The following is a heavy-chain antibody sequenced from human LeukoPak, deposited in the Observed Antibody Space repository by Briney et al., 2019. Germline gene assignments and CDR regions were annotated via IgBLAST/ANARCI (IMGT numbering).Heavy chain of an antibody. D-gene: IGHD3-22*01. Sequence: GGSLRLSCAASGFTVGINYMIWVRQAPGKGLEWVSVIYSGGSTDYADSVKGRFTISRDNSKNTVYLQMNSLRAEDTAVYYCAQVVYYESHGYLDNWGQGTLVTVSS. CDR1: GFTVGINY. V-gene: IGHV3-66*01. CDR3: AQVVYYESHGYLDN. CDR2: IYSGGST. J-gene: IGHJ4*02.